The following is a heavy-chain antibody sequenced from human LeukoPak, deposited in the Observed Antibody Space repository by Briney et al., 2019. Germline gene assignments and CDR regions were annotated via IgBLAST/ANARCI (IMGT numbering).Heavy chain of an antibody. V-gene: IGHV3-23*01. D-gene: IGHD3-16*01. J-gene: IGHJ4*02. CDR3: AKDFPVDDYVWGSRSGYFDY. Sequence: PGGSLRLSRAASGFTFSSDAMSWVRQAPGKGLEWVSAISGSGGSTYYADSVKGRFTISRDNSKNTLNLQMNSLRAEDTAVYYCAKDFPVDDYVWGSRSGYFDYWGQGTLVTVSS. CDR2: ISGSGGST. CDR1: GFTFSSDA.